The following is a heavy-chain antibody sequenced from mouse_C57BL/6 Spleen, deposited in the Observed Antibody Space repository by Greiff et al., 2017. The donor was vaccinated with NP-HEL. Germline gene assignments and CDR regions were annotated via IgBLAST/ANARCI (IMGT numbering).Heavy chain of an antibody. J-gene: IGHJ4*01. CDR3: AKELGPHYYAMDY. CDR1: GFSLTSYG. CDR2: IWRGGST. D-gene: IGHD4-1*01. V-gene: IGHV2-5*01. Sequence: QVHVKQSGPGLVQPSQSLSITCTVSGFSLTSYGVHWVRQSPGKGLEWLGVIWRGGSTDYNAAFMSRLSITKDNSKSQVFVKMNSLQADDTAIYDCAKELGPHYYAMDYWGQGTSVTVSS.